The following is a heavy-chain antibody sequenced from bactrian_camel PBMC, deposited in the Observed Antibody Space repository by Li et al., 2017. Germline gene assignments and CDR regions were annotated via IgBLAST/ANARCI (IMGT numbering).Heavy chain of an antibody. D-gene: IGHD4*01. CDR1: GFSITASD. Sequence: HVQLVESGGGSVQVGETLRLSCTASGFSITASDMDWYRQIPGSACELVSSVSSGGRRYYADSVKGRFTVSQDNAKNTAYLQMNNLQVEDSAVYYCAAGPPGRILDYSDVGTSCAFEVGYWGQGTQVTVS. V-gene: IGHV3S55*01. J-gene: IGHJ6*01. CDR2: VSSGGRR. CDR3: AAGPPGRILDYSDVGTSCAFEVGY.